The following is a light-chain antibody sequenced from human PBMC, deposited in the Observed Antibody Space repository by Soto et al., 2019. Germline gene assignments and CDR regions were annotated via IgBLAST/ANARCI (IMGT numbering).Light chain of an antibody. CDR1: QSIGNW. Sequence: DVQMTQTPSSLSASVGDRVILTCRASQSIGNWLAWYQQKPGKAPKLLIYKASSLESGVPTRCSGSGSGTDFTLTISSLQPEDFATYYCQQYNSYVFGPGTKVDSK. J-gene: IGKJ3*01. CDR2: KAS. CDR3: QQYNSYV. V-gene: IGKV1-5*03.